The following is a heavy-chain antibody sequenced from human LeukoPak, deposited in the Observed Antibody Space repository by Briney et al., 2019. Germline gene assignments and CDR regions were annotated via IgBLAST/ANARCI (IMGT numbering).Heavy chain of an antibody. CDR1: GFTFSSYA. J-gene: IGHJ4*02. CDR2: ISGSGGST. D-gene: IGHD3-22*01. V-gene: IGHV3-23*01. Sequence: GVSLRLSCAASGFTFSSYAMSWVRQAPGKGLEWVSAISGSGGSTYYADSVKGRFTISRDNSKNTLYLQMNSLRAEDTAVYYCAKEPHYDSSGYYFDYWGQGTLVTVSS. CDR3: AKEPHYDSSGYYFDY.